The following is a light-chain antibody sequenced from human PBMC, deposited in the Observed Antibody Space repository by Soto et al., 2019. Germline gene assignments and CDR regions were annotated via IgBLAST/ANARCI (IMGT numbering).Light chain of an antibody. Sequence: DIQMTQSPSSLSASVGDRVTITCRASQSISSYLNWYQQKPGKAPKLLIYAASSLQSGGPSMLSGSRSGTNFTLTISSLQPEDFATYYCQQSYSTPWTFGQGTKVEIK. CDR2: AAS. CDR1: QSISSY. CDR3: QQSYSTPWT. J-gene: IGKJ1*01. V-gene: IGKV1-39*01.